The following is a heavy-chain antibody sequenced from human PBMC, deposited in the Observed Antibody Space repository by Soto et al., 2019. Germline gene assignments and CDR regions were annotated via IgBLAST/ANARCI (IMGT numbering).Heavy chain of an antibody. D-gene: IGHD6-19*01. V-gene: IGHV5-51*01. CDR1: GYSFTSYW. Sequence: PGEFLKISCNGSGYSFTSYWIGWVRQMPGKCLEWMGIIYPGEVDTXXSPSFQGXXTMSAYKAICTXYLQWXGLEASDTGMCYCARAGGGWSFDSWCQGTLVTVSS. CDR3: ARAGGGWSFDS. CDR2: IYPGEVDT. J-gene: IGHJ4*02.